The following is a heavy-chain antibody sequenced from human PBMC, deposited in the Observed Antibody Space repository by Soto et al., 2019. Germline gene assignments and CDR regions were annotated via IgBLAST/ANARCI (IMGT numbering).Heavy chain of an antibody. CDR2: INAGNGNT. CDR1: GYTFTSYA. J-gene: IGHJ5*02. CDR3: ARPWTPGGFDP. V-gene: IGHV1-3*01. D-gene: IGHD7-27*01. Sequence: GASVKVSCKASGYTFTSYAMHWVRQAPGQRLEWMGWINAGNGNTKYSQKFQGRVTMTTDTSTSTAYMELRSLRSDDTAVYYCARPWTPGGFDPWGQGTLVTVSS.